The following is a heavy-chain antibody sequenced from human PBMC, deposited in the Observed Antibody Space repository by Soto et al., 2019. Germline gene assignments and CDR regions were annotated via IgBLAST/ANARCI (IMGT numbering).Heavy chain of an antibody. V-gene: IGHV3-30-3*01. Sequence: PGGSLRLSCAASGFTFSSYAMHWVRQAPGKGLEWVAVISYDGSNKYYADSVKGRFTISRDNSKNTLYLQMNSLRAEDKAVYYCAREGQQQLVEPGVAFDIWGQGTMVTVSS. J-gene: IGHJ3*02. CDR2: ISYDGSNK. CDR3: AREGQQQLVEPGVAFDI. CDR1: GFTFSSYA. D-gene: IGHD6-13*01.